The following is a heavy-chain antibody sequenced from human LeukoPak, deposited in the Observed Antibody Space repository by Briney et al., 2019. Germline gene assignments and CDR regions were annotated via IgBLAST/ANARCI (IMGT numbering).Heavy chain of an antibody. CDR2: ISYDGSNK. J-gene: IGHJ4*02. CDR3: AREIYGDRNY. CDR1: GFTFSHYA. D-gene: IGHD4-17*01. Sequence: GGSLRLSCAASGFTFSHYAMHWVRQAPGKGLEWVAIISYDGSNKYYADSVKGRFTISRDNSKNTLYLQMNSLRAEDRAVYYCAREIYGDRNYWGEGTLVTVSS. V-gene: IGHV3-30*04.